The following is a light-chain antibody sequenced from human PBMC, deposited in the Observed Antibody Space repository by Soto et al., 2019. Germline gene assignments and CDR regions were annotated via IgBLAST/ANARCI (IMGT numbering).Light chain of an antibody. CDR3: SSYTTSSTVA. Sequence: QSALTQSASVSGSPGQSITISCTGTSSDIGGYNYVSWYQQHPDKAPKLMIFEVSNRPSRVSNRFSGPKSGNTASLTISGLLPEDAADYYCSSYTTSSTVAFGGGTKVTVL. CDR2: EVS. J-gene: IGLJ2*01. CDR1: SSDIGGYNY. V-gene: IGLV2-14*01.